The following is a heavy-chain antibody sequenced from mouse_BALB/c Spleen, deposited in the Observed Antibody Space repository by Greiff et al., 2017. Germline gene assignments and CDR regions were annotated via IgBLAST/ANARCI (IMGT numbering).Heavy chain of an antibody. CDR2: INPNNGGT. J-gene: IGHJ4*01. Sequence: EVQLQQSGPELVKPGASVKIPCKASGYTFTDYNMDWVKQSHGKSLEWIGDINPNNGGTIYNQKFKGKATLTVDKSSSTAYMELRSLTSEDTAVYYCARGYGSSIYYAMDYWGQGTSVTVSS. CDR1: GYTFTDYN. D-gene: IGHD1-1*01. V-gene: IGHV1-18*01. CDR3: ARGYGSSIYYAMDY.